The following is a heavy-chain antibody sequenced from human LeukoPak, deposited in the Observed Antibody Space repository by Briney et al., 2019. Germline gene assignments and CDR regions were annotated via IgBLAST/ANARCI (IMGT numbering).Heavy chain of an antibody. D-gene: IGHD4/OR15-4a*01. J-gene: IGHJ4*02. Sequence: GGSLRLSCTVAGFTVSSNSMSWVRQAPGKGLEWVSFIYSDNTHYSDSVKGRFTISRDTSKNTLHLQMNSLRAEDTAVYYCARRAGAYSHPYDYWGQGTLVTVSS. CDR2: IYSDNT. CDR1: GFTVSSNS. V-gene: IGHV3-53*01. CDR3: ARRAGAYSHPYDY.